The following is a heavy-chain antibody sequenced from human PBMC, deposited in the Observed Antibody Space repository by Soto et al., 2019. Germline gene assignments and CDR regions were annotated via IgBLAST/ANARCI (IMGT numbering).Heavy chain of an antibody. D-gene: IGHD5-12*01. CDR1: GGTFSSYT. J-gene: IGHJ4*02. CDR3: ARDRDGYNLPDY. V-gene: IGHV1-69*02. CDR2: IIPILGIA. Sequence: QVQLVQSGAEVKKPGSSVKVSCKASGGTFSSYTISWVRQAPGQGLEWMGRIIPILGIANYAQKFQGRVTITADNSTSTAYMELSSLRSEDTAVYYCARDRDGYNLPDYWGQGTLVTVSS.